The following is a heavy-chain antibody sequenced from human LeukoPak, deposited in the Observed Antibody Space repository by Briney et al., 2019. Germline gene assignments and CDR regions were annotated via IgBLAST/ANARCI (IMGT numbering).Heavy chain of an antibody. CDR1: GFTFFNYA. Sequence: GGSLRLSCAASGFTFFNYAMSWVRQAPGKGLEWVSAISGSGGSTYYADSVKGRFTISRDNSKNTLYLQMNSLRAEDTAVYYCANLYYGGSYWGQGTLVTVSS. CDR2: ISGSGGST. V-gene: IGHV3-23*01. J-gene: IGHJ4*02. D-gene: IGHD3-10*01. CDR3: ANLYYGGSY.